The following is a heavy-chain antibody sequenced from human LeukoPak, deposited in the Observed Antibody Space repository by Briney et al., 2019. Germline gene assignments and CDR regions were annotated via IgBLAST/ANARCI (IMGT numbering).Heavy chain of an antibody. V-gene: IGHV3-48*02. CDR1: GFTLSSYS. Sequence: GGSLRLSCVASGFTLSSYSMNWVRQAPGKGLEWVAYISSGSSTIYYADSVKGRFTISRDNAKNSLYLQMNSLRDEDTAVYYCARGRATGRSGGDYWGQGTLVTVSS. D-gene: IGHD3-9*01. J-gene: IGHJ4*02. CDR3: ARGRATGRSGGDY. CDR2: ISSGSSTI.